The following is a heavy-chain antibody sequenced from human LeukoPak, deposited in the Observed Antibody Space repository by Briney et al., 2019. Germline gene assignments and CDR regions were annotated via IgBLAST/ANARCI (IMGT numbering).Heavy chain of an antibody. V-gene: IGHV3-11*06. CDR3: AKEQGIAVAGTDDAFDI. CDR1: SLILILCS. CDR2: ISSSSSYT. D-gene: IGHD6-19*01. Sequence: GGASKLFWAASSLILILCSGRWLGRALGKGLVWFSYISSSSSYTNYADSVKGRFTISRDNAKNSLYLQMNSLRAEDTAVYYCAKEQGIAVAGTDDAFDIWGQGTRVTVSS. J-gene: IGHJ3*02.